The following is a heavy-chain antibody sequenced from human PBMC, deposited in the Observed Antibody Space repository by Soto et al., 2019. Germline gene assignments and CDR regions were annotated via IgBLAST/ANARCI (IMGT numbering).Heavy chain of an antibody. V-gene: IGHV1-18*01. Sequence: ASVKVSCKASGYTFTSYGISWVRQAPGQGLEWMGWTSVYNGNTNYAQKLQGRVTMTTDTSTNTAYMDLRSLRSDDTAVYYCARRGPYSSSPLSNAFDIWGQGTMVTVSS. CDR2: TSVYNGNT. CDR3: ARRGPYSSSPLSNAFDI. J-gene: IGHJ3*02. CDR1: GYTFTSYG. D-gene: IGHD6-6*01.